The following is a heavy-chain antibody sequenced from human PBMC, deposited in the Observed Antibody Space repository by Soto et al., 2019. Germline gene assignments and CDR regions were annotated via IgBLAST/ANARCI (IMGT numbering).Heavy chain of an antibody. V-gene: IGHV3-23*01. CDR2: ISGSGGST. D-gene: IGHD3-3*01. J-gene: IGHJ6*03. CDR1: GFTFSSYA. CDR3: AKINYDFWSGYYNYTDV. Sequence: PGGSLRLSCAASGFTFSSYAMSWVRQAPGKGLEWVSAISGSGGSTYYADSVKGRFTISRDNSKNTLYLQMNSLRAEDTAVYYCAKINYDFWSGYYNYTDVWGKGTTVTVSS.